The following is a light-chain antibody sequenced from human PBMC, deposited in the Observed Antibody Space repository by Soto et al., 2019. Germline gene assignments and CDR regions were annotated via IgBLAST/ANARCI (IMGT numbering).Light chain of an antibody. Sequence: EIVLTQSPGTLSLSPGERATLSCRASQSVTSDYLAWYQQKPGQAPRLLFHGASSRATGIPDRFSGSGSGTDFTLTISGLEPEDFAVYYCQQYGRPFGQGTKVEIK. J-gene: IGKJ1*01. CDR1: QSVTSDY. V-gene: IGKV3-20*01. CDR2: GAS. CDR3: QQYGRP.